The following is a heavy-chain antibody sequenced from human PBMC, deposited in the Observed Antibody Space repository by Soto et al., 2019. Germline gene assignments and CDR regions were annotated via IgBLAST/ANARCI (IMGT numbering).Heavy chain of an antibody. J-gene: IGHJ4*02. V-gene: IGHV1-3*04. CDR2: INTGNGDT. CDR3: ATQAYDY. CDR1: GYTLTDYA. Sequence: QVYLVQSGAEVKKPGASVTISCKTSGYTLTDYAMHWVRHAPGQGLEWVGWINTGNGDTRYSPKLQGRVTITTDASASTAYLGLSRLRFEDTALYYCATQAYDYWGQGTQVAVAS.